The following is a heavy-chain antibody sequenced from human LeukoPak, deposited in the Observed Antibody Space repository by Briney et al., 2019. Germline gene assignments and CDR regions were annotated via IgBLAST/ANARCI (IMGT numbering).Heavy chain of an antibody. J-gene: IGHJ4*02. Sequence: ASVTVSCKASGGTFSSYAISWVRQAPGQGLEWMGRIIPILGIANYAQKFQGRVTITADKSTSTAYMELSSLRSEDTAAYYCARGEIGGIAAAGIAYFDYWGQGTLVTVSS. V-gene: IGHV1-69*04. D-gene: IGHD6-13*01. CDR3: ARGEIGGIAAAGIAYFDY. CDR1: GGTFSSYA. CDR2: IIPILGIA.